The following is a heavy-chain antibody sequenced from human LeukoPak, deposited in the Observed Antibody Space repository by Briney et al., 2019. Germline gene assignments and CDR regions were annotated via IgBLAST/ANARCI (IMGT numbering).Heavy chain of an antibody. CDR1: GGSVSSGSYY. V-gene: IGHV4-61*01. Sequence: PSETLSLTCTVSGGSVSSGSYYWSWIRQPPGKGLEWIGYIYYSGSTNYNPSLKSRVTISVDTSKNQFSLKLSSVTAADTAVYYCARVSITIFFDCWGQGTLVTVSS. D-gene: IGHD3-9*01. CDR2: IYYSGST. CDR3: ARVSITIFFDC. J-gene: IGHJ4*02.